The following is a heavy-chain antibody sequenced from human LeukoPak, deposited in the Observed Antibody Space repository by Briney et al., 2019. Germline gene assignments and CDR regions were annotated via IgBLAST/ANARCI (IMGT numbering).Heavy chain of an antibody. Sequence: LRLSCTPSGFSFSDYYMSWIRQPAGKGLEWIGHIYTSGATSYNPSLESRVSVSLDTSKNHFSLKLSSVTAADTAVYYCARADGSGGYHYYYYYYMDVWGKGTTVTVSS. CDR2: IYTSGAT. V-gene: IGHV4-4*07. CDR1: GFSFSDYY. J-gene: IGHJ6*03. CDR3: ARADGSGGYHYYYYYYMDV. D-gene: IGHD3-10*01.